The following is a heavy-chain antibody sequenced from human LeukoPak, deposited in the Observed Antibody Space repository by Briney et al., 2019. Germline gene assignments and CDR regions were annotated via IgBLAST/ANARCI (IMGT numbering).Heavy chain of an antibody. Sequence: GGSLRLSCAASGFTFSSYWMSWVRQAPGKGLEWVANIKQDGSDKYYVDSVKGRFTISSDNSKNTLYLQMNSLRAEDTAVYYCAKVRYSGSLIPFDIWGQGTMVTVSS. CDR3: AKVRYSGSLIPFDI. J-gene: IGHJ3*02. D-gene: IGHD1-26*01. CDR1: GFTFSSYW. CDR2: IKQDGSDK. V-gene: IGHV3-7*03.